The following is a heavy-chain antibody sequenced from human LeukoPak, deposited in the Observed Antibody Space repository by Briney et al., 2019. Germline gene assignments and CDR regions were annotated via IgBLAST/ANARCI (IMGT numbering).Heavy chain of an antibody. CDR3: ARDGYTQNWFDP. J-gene: IGHJ5*02. Sequence: PGGSLRLSCAASGFTFSYYALHWVRQAPGKGLEWVAFISYDGSNKYYVDSVKGRFTISRDNSKNTLYLQMNSLRAEDTAVYYCARDGYTQNWFDPWGQGTLVTVSS. D-gene: IGHD5-24*01. V-gene: IGHV3-30-3*01. CDR2: ISYDGSNK. CDR1: GFTFSYYA.